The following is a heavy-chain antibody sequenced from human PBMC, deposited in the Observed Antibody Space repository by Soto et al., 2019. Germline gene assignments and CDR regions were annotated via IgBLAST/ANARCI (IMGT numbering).Heavy chain of an antibody. CDR2: INYRGST. CDR3: ARDAPETAPF. J-gene: IGHJ4*02. D-gene: IGHD2-2*01. CDR1: GGSISNGDYY. V-gene: IGHV4-31*03. Sequence: SETLSLTCTVSGGSISNGDYYWNWIRQHPEKGLEWIGYINYRGSTFYNPSLKSRIIISVEKSKNQFSLKLSSVTAADTAVYYCARDAPETAPFWGQGTLVTVSS.